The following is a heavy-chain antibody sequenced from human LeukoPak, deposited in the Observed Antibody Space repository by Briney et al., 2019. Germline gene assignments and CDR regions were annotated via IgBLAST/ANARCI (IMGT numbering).Heavy chain of an antibody. V-gene: IGHV3-74*01. Sequence: PGGSLRLSCAASGFTFSSNWMHWVRQVPGKGLVWVSRIDTDGSITNYADSVKGRFTISRDNTKNTLYLEMNSLGAEDTAVYYCARELGGSRGYWGQGTLVTVSS. CDR2: IDTDGSIT. CDR3: ARELGGSRGY. CDR1: GFTFSSNW. D-gene: IGHD1-26*01. J-gene: IGHJ4*02.